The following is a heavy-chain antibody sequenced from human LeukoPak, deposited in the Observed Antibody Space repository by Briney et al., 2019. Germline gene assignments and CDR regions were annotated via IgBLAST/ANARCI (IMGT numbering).Heavy chain of an antibody. J-gene: IGHJ4*02. CDR1: AFIFSGHW. CDR3: ARDHWRRLDY. V-gene: IGHV3-7*03. CDR2: IKEDGSEK. Sequence: GGSLRLSCEGSAFIFSGHWMNWVRQTPGKGLEWVASIKEDGSEKSYVDSVKGRFTISRDNAKNSLYLQMNSLRAEDTAVYYCARDHWRRLDYWGQGTLVTVSS. D-gene: IGHD3-3*01.